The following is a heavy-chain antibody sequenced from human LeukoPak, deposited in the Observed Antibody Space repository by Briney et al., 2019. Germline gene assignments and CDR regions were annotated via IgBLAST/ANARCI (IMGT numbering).Heavy chain of an antibody. J-gene: IGHJ3*02. CDR2: IYHSGST. V-gene: IGHV4-38-2*01. D-gene: IGHD3-22*01. Sequence: SETLSLTCAVSGYSISSGYYWGWIRQPPGQGLEWIGSIYHSGSTYYNPCLKSRVTISVDTSKNQFSLKLSSVTAADTAVYYCARRQGYYYDSSGYHDAFDIWGQGTMVTVSS. CDR3: ARRQGYYYDSSGYHDAFDI. CDR1: GYSISSGYY.